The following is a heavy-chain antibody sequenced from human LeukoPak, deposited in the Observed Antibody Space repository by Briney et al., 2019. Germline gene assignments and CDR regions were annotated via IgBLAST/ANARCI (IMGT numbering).Heavy chain of an antibody. CDR1: GFTFSTYP. J-gene: IGHJ4*02. Sequence: GGSLRLTCAASGFTFSTYPMHWIRHPPGKGLEWVAIVFNDGSQKYYADSVKGRFTISRDNSKNTLYLQMSSLRVEDTALYYCARGYGSGWFDYWGLGTLVTVSS. CDR3: ARGYGSGWFDY. CDR2: VFNDGSQK. V-gene: IGHV3-33*01. D-gene: IGHD6-19*01.